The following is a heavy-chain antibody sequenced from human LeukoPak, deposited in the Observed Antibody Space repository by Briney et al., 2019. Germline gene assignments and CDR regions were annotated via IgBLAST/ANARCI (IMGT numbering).Heavy chain of an antibody. Sequence: ASVKVSCKVSGYTLTELSMHWVRQAPGKGLEWMGGFDPEDGETVYAQKFQSRVTMTEDTSTDTAYMELSSLRSEDTAVYYCATVRMEWETPRMGYYFDYWGQGTLVTVSS. D-gene: IGHD1-26*01. CDR3: ATVRMEWETPRMGYYFDY. V-gene: IGHV1-24*01. J-gene: IGHJ4*02. CDR2: FDPEDGET. CDR1: GYTLTELS.